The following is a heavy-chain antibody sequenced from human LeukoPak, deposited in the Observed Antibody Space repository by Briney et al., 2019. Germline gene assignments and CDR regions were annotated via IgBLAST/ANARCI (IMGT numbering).Heavy chain of an antibody. V-gene: IGHV4-4*07. CDR1: GGSISSYY. CDR2: IYTSGST. J-gene: IGHJ6*03. CDR3: ARVTNYYDSSGYPYYYYYYMDV. Sequence: PSETLSLTCTVSGGSISSYYWSWIRQPAGKGLEWIGRIYTSGSTNYNPSLKSRVTMSVDASKNQFSLKLSSVTAADTAVYYCARVTNYYDSSGYPYYYYYYMDVWGKGTTVTVSS. D-gene: IGHD3-22*01.